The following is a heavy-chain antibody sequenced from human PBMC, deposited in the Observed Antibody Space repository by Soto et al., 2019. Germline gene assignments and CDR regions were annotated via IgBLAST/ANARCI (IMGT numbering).Heavy chain of an antibody. J-gene: IGHJ6*04. Sequence: SETLSLTCTVSGGSISSGGYYWSWIRQHPGKSLEWIGYIYYSGSTYYNPSLKSRVTISVDTSKNQFSLKLSSVTAADTAVYYCARASQYCSSTSCSIMDVWGKGTTVTVSS. V-gene: IGHV4-31*03. CDR3: ARASQYCSSTSCSIMDV. CDR1: GGSISSGGYY. D-gene: IGHD2-2*01. CDR2: IYYSGST.